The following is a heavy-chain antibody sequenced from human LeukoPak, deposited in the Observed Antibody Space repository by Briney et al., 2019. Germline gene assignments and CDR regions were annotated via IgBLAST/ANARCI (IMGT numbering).Heavy chain of an antibody. J-gene: IGHJ4*02. CDR1: GYTFTSYG. Sequence: GASVKVSCKASGYTFTSYGISWVRQAPGQGLEWMGWISAYNGNTNYAQKLQGRVTMTTDTSTSTAYMELRSLRSDDTAVYYCARDPPSYYYGSGRQKNDYWGQGTLVTVSS. CDR3: ARDPPSYYYGSGRQKNDY. V-gene: IGHV1-18*01. D-gene: IGHD3-10*01. CDR2: ISAYNGNT.